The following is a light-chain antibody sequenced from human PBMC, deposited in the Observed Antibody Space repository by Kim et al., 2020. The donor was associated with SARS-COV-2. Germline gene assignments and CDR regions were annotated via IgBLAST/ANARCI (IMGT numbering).Light chain of an antibody. Sequence: DIQMTQSPSSLSASVGDRVTITCRASQSINSHLNWYQEKPGKAPKLLIYAASDLQTGVPSRFRGSGSGTDFSLTIISLQPEDFATYYCLQTFTTPPWTFGQGTKVDIK. CDR3: LQTFTTPPWT. CDR1: QSINSH. J-gene: IGKJ1*01. CDR2: AAS. V-gene: IGKV1-39*01.